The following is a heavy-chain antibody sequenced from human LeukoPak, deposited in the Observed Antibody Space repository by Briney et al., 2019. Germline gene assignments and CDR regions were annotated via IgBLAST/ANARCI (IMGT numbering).Heavy chain of an antibody. D-gene: IGHD1-1*01. CDR3: AKDLFAGNDEFPFSGFDC. Sequence: GGSLRLSCAASGFTFSTYGMHWVRQAPGEGLEWVALISFDGSNEYYADSVKGRYTISRDNSKNTLYLEMNSLRAEDTAVYYCAKDLFAGNDEFPFSGFDCWGQGTLVTVSS. J-gene: IGHJ4*02. CDR1: GFTFSTYG. CDR2: ISFDGSNE. V-gene: IGHV3-30*18.